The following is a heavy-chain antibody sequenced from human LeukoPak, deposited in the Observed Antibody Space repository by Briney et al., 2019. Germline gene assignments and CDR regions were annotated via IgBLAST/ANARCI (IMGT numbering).Heavy chain of an antibody. D-gene: IGHD6-13*01. CDR2: ISGSGGST. V-gene: IGHV3-23*01. CDR3: AKSSSSWYSGGMDV. J-gene: IGHJ6*02. CDR1: GFTFSSYA. Sequence: GGSLRLSCAASGFTFSSYAMSWVRQAPGKGLEWVSAISGSGGSTYYADSVKGRLTISRDNSKNTLYLQMNSLRAEDTAVYYCAKSSSSWYSGGMDVWGQGTTVTVSS.